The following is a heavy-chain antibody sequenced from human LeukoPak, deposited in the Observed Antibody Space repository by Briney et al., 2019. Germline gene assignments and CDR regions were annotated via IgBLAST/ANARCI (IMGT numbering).Heavy chain of an antibody. CDR3: AKDSRGGPDYLAAAGYYYGMDV. Sequence: PAGSLRLSCAASGFTFSSYGMHWGRQAPAKELEWVLALSCRGSNTYYAHSVKGRVTISRDNSKNPLYLQMNSLRAEDTAVYYCAKDSRGGPDYLAAAGYYYGMDVWGQGTTVTVSS. CDR2: LSCRGSNT. D-gene: IGHD6-13*01. J-gene: IGHJ6*02. CDR1: GFTFSSYG. V-gene: IGHV3-23*01.